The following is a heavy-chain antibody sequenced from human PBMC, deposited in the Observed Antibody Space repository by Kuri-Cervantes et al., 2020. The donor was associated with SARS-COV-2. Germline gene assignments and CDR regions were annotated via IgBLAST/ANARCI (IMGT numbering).Heavy chain of an antibody. V-gene: IGHV4-34*01. CDR1: GESFSGYY. D-gene: IGHD4-17*01. Sequence: LSLTCAFYGESFSGYYWNWIRQSPGKGLQWIGEVNHRGSTNYNPSLKSRVTISVDTSSKQFSLNLSSVTAADTAVYYCARAYGFLRYIYYMDVWGRGTTVTVSS. J-gene: IGHJ6*03. CDR2: VNHRGST. CDR3: ARAYGFLRYIYYMDV.